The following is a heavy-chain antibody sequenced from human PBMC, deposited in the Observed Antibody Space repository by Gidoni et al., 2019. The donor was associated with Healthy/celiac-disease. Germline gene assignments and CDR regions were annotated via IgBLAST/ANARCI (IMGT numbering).Heavy chain of an antibody. CDR3: ATDGYCIGGSCYSPAY. J-gene: IGHJ4*02. D-gene: IGHD2-15*01. Sequence: QVQLVQSAAAVHKTGASVKVSCKDSGYTRTPLAKHRVRQAPGKGLEWMGGFDPEDGETIYAQRFQGRVTMTEDTSTDTAYMELSSLRSEDTAVYYCATDGYCIGGSCYSPAYWGQGTLVTVSS. CDR2: FDPEDGET. V-gene: IGHV1-24*01. CDR1: GYTRTPLA.